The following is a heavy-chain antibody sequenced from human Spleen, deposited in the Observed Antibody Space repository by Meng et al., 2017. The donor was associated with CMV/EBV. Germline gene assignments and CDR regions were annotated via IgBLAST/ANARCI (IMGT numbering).Heavy chain of an antibody. D-gene: IGHD2-15*01. CDR1: ASLSSNIYY. CDR3: ARDGRCSRGGGSCLDY. J-gene: IGHJ4*02. Sequence: ASLSSNIYYWSWIRQPPGKGLEWIASIDYSGSTKYNPSLKSRVTLSVDSSKNQFSLKVRSVTAADTAMYYCARDGRCSRGGGSCLDYWGQGTLVTVSS. V-gene: IGHV4-61*01. CDR2: IDYSGST.